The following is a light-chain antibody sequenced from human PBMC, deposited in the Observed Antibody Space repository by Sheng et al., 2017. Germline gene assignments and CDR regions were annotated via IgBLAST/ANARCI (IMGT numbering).Light chain of an antibody. Sequence: SYVLAQPPSLSVVPGQTARITCGGDNIGNKNVHWYQHRPGHAPILIIYDDNDRPSGIPERFSGFNSENTATLTISGVEAGDEADYYCQVWDSNTDQVVFGGGTKVAVL. V-gene: IGLV3-21*02. J-gene: IGLJ2*01. CDR1: NIGNKN. CDR2: DDN. CDR3: QVWDSNTDQVV.